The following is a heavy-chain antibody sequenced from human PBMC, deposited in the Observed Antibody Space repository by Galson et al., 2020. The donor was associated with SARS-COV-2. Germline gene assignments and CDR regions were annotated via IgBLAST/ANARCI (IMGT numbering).Heavy chain of an antibody. D-gene: IGHD3-22*01. CDR2: IYYSGST. Sequence: ASETLSLTCTVSGGSISSGGYYWSWIRQHPGKGLEWIGYIYYSGSTYYNPSLKSRVTISVDTSKNQFSLKLSSVTAADTAVYYCARVGFDYDSSGYLYYYYGMDVWGQGTTVTVSS. CDR1: GGSISSGGYY. J-gene: IGHJ6*02. CDR3: ARVGFDYDSSGYLYYYYGMDV. V-gene: IGHV4-31*03.